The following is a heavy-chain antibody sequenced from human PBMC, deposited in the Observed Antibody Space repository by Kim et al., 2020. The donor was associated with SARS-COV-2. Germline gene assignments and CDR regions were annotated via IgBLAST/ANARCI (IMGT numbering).Heavy chain of an antibody. V-gene: IGHV1-24*01. J-gene: IGHJ4*02. Sequence: YAQKFQGRVTMTEDTSTDTAYMELSSLRSEDTAVYYCATAGTAWLVAFDYWGQGTLVTVSS. D-gene: IGHD6-13*01. CDR3: ATAGTAWLVAFDY.